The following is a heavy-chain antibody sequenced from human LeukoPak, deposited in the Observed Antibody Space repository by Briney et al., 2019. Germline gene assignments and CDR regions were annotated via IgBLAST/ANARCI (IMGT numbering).Heavy chain of an antibody. CDR3: ARAEQYYYDSSAYAFDI. CDR2: IYYSGST. D-gene: IGHD3-22*01. J-gene: IGHJ3*02. CDR1: GGSISSGDYY. Sequence: SQTLSLTCTVSGGSISSGDYYWSWLRQPPGKGLEWIGYIYYSGSTYYNPSLKSRVTISVDTSKNQFSLKLSSVTAADTAVYYCARAEQYYYDSSAYAFDIWGQGTMVTVSS. V-gene: IGHV4-30-4*08.